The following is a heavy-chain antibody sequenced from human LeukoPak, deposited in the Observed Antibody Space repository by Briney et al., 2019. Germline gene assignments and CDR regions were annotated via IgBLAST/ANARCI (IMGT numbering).Heavy chain of an antibody. CDR3: ARVLTMTYYYYYMDV. CDR1: XYTXXSYD. CDR2: MNPNSGNT. V-gene: IGHV1-8*01. Sequence: VASXXXXCKASXYTXXSYDINWVRQATGQGLEWMGWMNPNSGNTGYAQKFQGRVTITRNTSISTAYMELSSLRSEDTAVYYCARVLTMTYYYYYMDVWGKGTTVTVSS. D-gene: IGHD3-22*01. J-gene: IGHJ6*03.